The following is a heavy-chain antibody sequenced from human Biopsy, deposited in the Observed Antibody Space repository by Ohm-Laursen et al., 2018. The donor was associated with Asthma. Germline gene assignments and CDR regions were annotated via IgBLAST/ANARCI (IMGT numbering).Heavy chain of an antibody. CDR2: INSVFGTT. D-gene: IGHD2-15*01. J-gene: IGHJ4*02. CDR1: GGTFNSYV. V-gene: IGHV1-69*13. Sequence: VKISCKSLGGTFNSYVIGWVRQAPGQGLEWMGGINSVFGTTTYPQKFQDRVTITADDSTSTVYMELSSLRSEDTAVYYCARKAGSCISRTCYSLDFWGQGTLVTVSS. CDR3: ARKAGSCISRTCYSLDF.